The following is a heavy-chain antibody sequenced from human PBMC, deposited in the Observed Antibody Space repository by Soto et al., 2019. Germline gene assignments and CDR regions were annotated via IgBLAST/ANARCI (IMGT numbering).Heavy chain of an antibody. Sequence: ASVKVSCKASGYTFTSYGISWVRQAPGQGLEWMGWISAYNGNTNYAQKLQGRVAMTTDTSTSTAYMELRSLRSDDTAVYYCARDLRTGTTSFFDYWGQGTLVTVSS. CDR3: ARDLRTGTTSFFDY. CDR1: GYTFTSYG. V-gene: IGHV1-18*01. D-gene: IGHD1-7*01. J-gene: IGHJ4*02. CDR2: ISAYNGNT.